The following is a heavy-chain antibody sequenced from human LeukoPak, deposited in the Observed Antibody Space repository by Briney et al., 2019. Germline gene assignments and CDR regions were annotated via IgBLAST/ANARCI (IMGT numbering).Heavy chain of an antibody. J-gene: IGHJ4*02. CDR1: GFTFSRYS. V-gene: IGHV3-21*01. CDR3: ARGEGDYGGNFVGDY. Sequence: GGSLRHSCAASGFTFSRYSMNWVRQAPGKGLEWVSSISSTSIYIFYADSVKGRFTISRDNAKNSLYLQMNSLRAEDTAVYYCARGEGDYGGNFVGDYWGQGILVTVSS. CDR2: ISSTSIYI. D-gene: IGHD4-23*01.